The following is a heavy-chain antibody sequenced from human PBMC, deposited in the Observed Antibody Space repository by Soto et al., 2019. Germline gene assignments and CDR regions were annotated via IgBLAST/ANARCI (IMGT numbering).Heavy chain of an antibody. Sequence: GGSLRVSCAASGFNFSSYSMNWVRQNTGKGLEWVSYISSSSSTIYYADSVKGRFTISRDNAKNSLYLQMNSLRAEDTAVYHCARGHHSSAWYGTFGYWGQGTQVTVSS. CDR2: ISSSSSTI. J-gene: IGHJ4*02. D-gene: IGHD6-19*01. V-gene: IGHV3-48*04. CDR3: ARGHHSSAWYGTFGY. CDR1: GFNFSSYS.